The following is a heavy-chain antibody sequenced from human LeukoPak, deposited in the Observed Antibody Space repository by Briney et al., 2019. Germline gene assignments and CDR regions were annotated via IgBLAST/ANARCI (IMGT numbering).Heavy chain of an antibody. J-gene: IGHJ4*02. V-gene: IGHV4-39*07. D-gene: IGHD3-22*01. Sequence: PSETLSLTCTVVSGGSISSSSYYWGWIRQPPGKGLEWIGSFYYSGSTYYNPSLKSRVTMSVDTSKNQFSLKLSSVTAADTAVYYCARADYYDSSGYYFPGFDYWGQGTLVTVSS. CDR2: FYYSGST. CDR3: ARADYYDSSGYYFPGFDY. CDR1: GGSISSSSYY.